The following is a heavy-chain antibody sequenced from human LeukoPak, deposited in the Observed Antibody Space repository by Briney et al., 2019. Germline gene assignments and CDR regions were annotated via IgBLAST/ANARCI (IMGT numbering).Heavy chain of an antibody. Sequence: NPSETLSLTCTVSGGSISSYYWGWIRQPPGKGLEWIGSIYYSGSTYYNPSLKSRVTISVDTSKNQFSLKLSSVTAADTAVYYCARSGAYRNSGYDGYSSGWSLNYFDYWGQGTLVTVSS. V-gene: IGHV4-39*01. D-gene: IGHD6-19*01. CDR1: GGSISSYY. J-gene: IGHJ4*02. CDR2: IYYSGST. CDR3: ARSGAYRNSGYDGYSSGWSLNYFDY.